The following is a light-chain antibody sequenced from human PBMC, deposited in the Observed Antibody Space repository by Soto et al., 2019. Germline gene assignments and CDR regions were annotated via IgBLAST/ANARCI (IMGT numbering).Light chain of an antibody. CDR2: GTS. CDR3: QHYGSSPPMYT. J-gene: IGKJ2*01. Sequence: EIVLTQSPGTLSLSPGERATLSCRASQSVSTTSVGWYQQKPGQAPRLLVYGTSRRATGIPDRFSGSVSGTDFTLTISSLEPEDFALYYCQHYGSSPPMYTFGQWTKLEIK. CDR1: QSVSTTS. V-gene: IGKV3-20*01.